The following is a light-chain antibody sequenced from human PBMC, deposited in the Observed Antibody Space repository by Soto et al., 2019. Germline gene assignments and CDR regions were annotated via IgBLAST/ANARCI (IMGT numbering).Light chain of an antibody. V-gene: IGLV8-61*01. CDR3: VLYMGSGTWV. J-gene: IGLJ3*02. CDR2: NTN. Sequence: QTVVTQEPSFSVSPGGTVTLTCGLSSGSVSTSYYPSWYQQTPGQAPRTLIYNTNTRSSGVPDRFSGSILGNKAALTITGAQEDDESDYYCVLYMGSGTWVFGGGTKLTVL. CDR1: SGSVSTSYY.